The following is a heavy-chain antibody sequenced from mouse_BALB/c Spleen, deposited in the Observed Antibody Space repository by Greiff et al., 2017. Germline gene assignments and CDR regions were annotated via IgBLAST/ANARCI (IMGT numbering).Heavy chain of an antibody. CDR2: ISNGGGST. V-gene: IGHV5-12-2*01. CDR1: GFTFSSYT. D-gene: IGHD3-2*02. Sequence: DVKLVESGGGLVQPGGSLKLSCAASGFTFSSYTMSWVRQTPEKRLEWVAYISNGGGSTYYPDTVKGRFTISRDNAKNTLYLQMSSLKSEDTAMYYCARLGSSYAMDYWGQGTSVTVSS. CDR3: ARLGSSYAMDY. J-gene: IGHJ4*01.